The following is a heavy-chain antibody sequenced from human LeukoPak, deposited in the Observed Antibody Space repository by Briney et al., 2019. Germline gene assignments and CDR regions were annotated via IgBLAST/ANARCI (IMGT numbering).Heavy chain of an antibody. CDR1: GFTFRNYG. CDR2: IRGSGAGT. V-gene: IGHV3-23*01. Sequence: PGGSLRLSCAASGFTFRNYGMSWVRQPPGKGLEWVSTIRGSGAGTYYADSVKGRFTISRDQSTNTLYLQMSSLRAEDTALYYCAKGLDHESSEFDHWGQGTLVTVSS. CDR3: AKGLDHESSEFDH. J-gene: IGHJ4*02. D-gene: IGHD3-22*01.